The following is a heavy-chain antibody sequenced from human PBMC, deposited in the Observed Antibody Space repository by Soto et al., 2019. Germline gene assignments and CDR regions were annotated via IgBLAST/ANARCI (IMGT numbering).Heavy chain of an antibody. CDR3: ARNLGYYDSSGYYYTYYFDY. J-gene: IGHJ4*02. CDR2: IYYSGST. V-gene: IGHV4-59*01. D-gene: IGHD3-22*01. Sequence: SETLSLTCTVSGGSISSYYWSWIRQPPGKGLEWIGYIYYSGSTNYNPSLKSRVTISVDTSKNQLSLKLSSVTAADTAVYYCARNLGYYDSSGYYYTYYFDYWGQGTLVTVSS. CDR1: GGSISSYY.